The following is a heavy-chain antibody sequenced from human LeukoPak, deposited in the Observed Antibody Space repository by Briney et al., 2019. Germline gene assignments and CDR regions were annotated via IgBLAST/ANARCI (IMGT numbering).Heavy chain of an antibody. Sequence: PSETLSLTCTVSGGSISSYYWSWVRQPPGKGLEWIGYIYYSGSTNYNPSLRSRVTISVDTSKNQFSLKLSSVTAADTAVYYCARRAAEGAIRYNRFGPWGQGTLVTVSS. J-gene: IGHJ5*02. D-gene: IGHD1-26*01. V-gene: IGHV4-59*08. CDR3: ARRAAEGAIRYNRFGP. CDR2: IYYSGST. CDR1: GGSISSYY.